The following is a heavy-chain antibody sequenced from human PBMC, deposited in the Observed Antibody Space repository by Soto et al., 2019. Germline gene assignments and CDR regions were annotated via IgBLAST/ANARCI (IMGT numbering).Heavy chain of an antibody. D-gene: IGHD3-10*01. CDR1: GGSISSSSYY. CDR2: IYYSGST. Sequence: PSETLSLTCTVSGGSISSSSYYWGWIRQPPGKGLEWIGSIYYSGSTYYNPSLKSRVTISVDTSKNQFSLKLSSVTAADTAVYYCASYYYGSGSYLNPTPIDYWGQGTLVTVSS. CDR3: ASYYYGSGSYLNPTPIDY. V-gene: IGHV4-39*01. J-gene: IGHJ4*02.